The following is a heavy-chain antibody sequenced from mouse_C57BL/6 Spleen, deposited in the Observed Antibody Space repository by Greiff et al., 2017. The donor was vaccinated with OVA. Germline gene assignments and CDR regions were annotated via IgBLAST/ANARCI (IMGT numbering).Heavy chain of an antibody. J-gene: IGHJ1*03. Sequence: SGPELVKPGASVTISCKASGYAFSSSWMNWVKQRPGKGLEWLGRIYPGDGDTNYNGKFKGKATLTADKSSSTAYMQLSSLTSEDSAVYFCARDGRDYWYFDVWGTGTTVTVSS. D-gene: IGHD1-2*01. CDR1: GYAFSSSW. CDR3: ARDGRDYWYFDV. CDR2: IYPGDGDT. V-gene: IGHV1-82*01.